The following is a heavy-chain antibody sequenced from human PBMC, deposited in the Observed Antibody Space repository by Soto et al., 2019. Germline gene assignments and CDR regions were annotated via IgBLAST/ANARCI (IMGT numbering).Heavy chain of an antibody. J-gene: IGHJ5*02. CDR3: ARHVTAEAGNGGWFDP. CDR1: GFTLGDYA. Sequence: PGGSLRLSCAASGFTLGDYAMHWVRQAPGKGLGWVSGISWNSGSIGYAYSVKGRFTISGDNAKKYLYLQMNSLRAEDTAMYYCARHVTAEAGNGGWFDPWGQGTLVTVSS. V-gene: IGHV3-9*01. D-gene: IGHD6-13*01. CDR2: ISWNSGSI.